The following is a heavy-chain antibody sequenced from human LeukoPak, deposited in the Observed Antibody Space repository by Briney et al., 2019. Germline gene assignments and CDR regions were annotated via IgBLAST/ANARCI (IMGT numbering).Heavy chain of an antibody. J-gene: IGHJ5*02. V-gene: IGHV5-51*01. CDR2: INPGDSDT. CDR1: GYSFTSSW. CDR3: ARQPGAGWFDP. D-gene: IGHD3-10*01. Sequence: GESLKISCQASGYSFTSSWIGWARQMPGKGLEWMAIINPGDSDTRYSPSFQGQVTISADKSISTVCLQWGSLKASDTAMYYCARQPGAGWFDPWGQGTLVTVSS.